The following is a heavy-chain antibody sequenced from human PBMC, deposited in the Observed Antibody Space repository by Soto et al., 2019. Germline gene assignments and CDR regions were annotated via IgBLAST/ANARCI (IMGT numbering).Heavy chain of an antibody. V-gene: IGHV1-69*13. CDR3: ARDSGAKLSSS. D-gene: IGHD6-13*01. CDR1: GGTFSSYR. CDR2: IVPIYRTA. Sequence: SVNVSCKASGGTFSSYRINWVRQAPGQGLEWVGGIVPIYRTADYAQKFQGRVTITADESARTAYMELRSLKSQDTAVYYCARDSGAKLSSSWGQGTLVTVSS. J-gene: IGHJ4*02.